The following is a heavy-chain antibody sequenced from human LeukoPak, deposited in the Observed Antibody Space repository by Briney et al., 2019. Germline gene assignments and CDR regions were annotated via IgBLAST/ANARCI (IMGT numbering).Heavy chain of an antibody. V-gene: IGHV3-7*01. D-gene: IGHD2-2*01. CDR2: IKQQGSET. CDR1: VFTFSSYW. CDR3: VRDCSSTSCYWAFDY. J-gene: IGHJ4*02. Sequence: GGSLRLSCGSWVFTFSSYWMTWVRQAPAKGLEGVANIKQQGSETYCVESVKGGFNISGDNAKNLLYLQMNNLKAEDTAVYYCVRDCSSTSCYWAFDYWGRGTLVPVSS.